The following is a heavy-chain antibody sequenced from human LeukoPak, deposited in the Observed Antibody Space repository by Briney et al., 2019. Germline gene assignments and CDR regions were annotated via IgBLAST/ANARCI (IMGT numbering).Heavy chain of an antibody. Sequence: ASVKVSCKASGYIFTGYYIDWVRQAPGQGLEWMGWINPDGGADYAQKFQGRVTMTRDTSISTAYMELSRLRSDDTAVYYCARSTAEQYYYYYYYMDVWGKGTTVTISS. V-gene: IGHV1-2*02. CDR1: GYIFTGYY. CDR2: INPDGGA. D-gene: IGHD1/OR15-1a*01. CDR3: ARSTAEQYYYYYYYMDV. J-gene: IGHJ6*03.